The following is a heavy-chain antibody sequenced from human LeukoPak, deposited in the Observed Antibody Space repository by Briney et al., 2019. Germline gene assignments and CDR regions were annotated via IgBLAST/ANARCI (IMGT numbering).Heavy chain of an antibody. CDR1: GFTFSSYW. D-gene: IGHD2/OR15-2a*01. CDR3: ARIRPNFFLDY. CDR2: INSDGSST. J-gene: IGHJ4*02. Sequence: GGSLRLSCAASGFTFSSYWMHWVRHAPGKGLVWVSRINSDGSSTSYADSVKGRFTISRDNAKNTLYLQMNSLRAEDTAVYYCARIRPNFFLDYWGQGTLVTVSS. V-gene: IGHV3-74*01.